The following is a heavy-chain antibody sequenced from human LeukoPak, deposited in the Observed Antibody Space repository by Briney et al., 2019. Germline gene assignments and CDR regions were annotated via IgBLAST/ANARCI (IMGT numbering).Heavy chain of an antibody. D-gene: IGHD6-19*01. CDR1: GYTFTNYD. V-gene: IGHV1-8*01. Sequence: ASVKVSCKASGYTFTNYDINWVRQAPGQGLEWMGWTNPTSGNTGYAQKFQGRATMTRDTSISAAYMELSSLRSEDTAVYYCATYGWTSGWFSNYWGQGTLVTVSS. J-gene: IGHJ4*02. CDR2: TNPTSGNT. CDR3: ATYGWTSGWFSNY.